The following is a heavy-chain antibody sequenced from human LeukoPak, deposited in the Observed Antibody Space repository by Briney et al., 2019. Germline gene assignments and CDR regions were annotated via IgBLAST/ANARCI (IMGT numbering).Heavy chain of an antibody. J-gene: IGHJ4*02. CDR2: ISYDGSNK. CDR1: GFTFSSYA. CDR3: ATPTGPLRYFDWFLGH. Sequence: PGGSLRLSCAASGFTFSSYAMHWVRQAPGKGLEWVAVISYDGSNKYYADSVKGRFTISRDNSKNTLYLQMNSLRAEDTAVYYCATPTGPLRYFDWFLGHWGQGTLVTVSS. D-gene: IGHD3-9*01. V-gene: IGHV3-30-3*01.